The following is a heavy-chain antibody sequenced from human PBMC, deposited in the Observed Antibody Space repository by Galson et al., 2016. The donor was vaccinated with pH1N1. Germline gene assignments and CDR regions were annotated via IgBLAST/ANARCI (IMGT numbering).Heavy chain of an antibody. CDR1: GFTFSDYY. J-gene: IGHJ3*02. CDR3: ARDHTREWEADAFDI. Sequence: SLRLSCAASGFTFSDYYMSWIRQAPGKGLEWVSYITGSGSTIYYADSVKGRFTISRDNAKNSLYLQMSSLRAEDTAVYYCARDHTREWEADAFDIWGQGTMVTVSS. D-gene: IGHD1-26*01. CDR2: ITGSGSTI. V-gene: IGHV3-11*04.